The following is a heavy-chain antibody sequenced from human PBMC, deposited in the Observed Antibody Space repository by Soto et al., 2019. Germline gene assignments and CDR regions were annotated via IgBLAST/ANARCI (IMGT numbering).Heavy chain of an antibody. D-gene: IGHD6-13*01. J-gene: IGHJ4*02. Sequence: QLQLQESGPGLVKPSETLSLTCAVSGGAISSSSYFWGWIRQPPGEDLEWIGHIYYSGNTYYNPSLKTRVAISVDTSKNQFSLKLRSVTAADTAVYYCARQRKIATAYFDYLGQGARVTVSS. V-gene: IGHV4-39*01. CDR3: ARQRKIATAYFDY. CDR1: GGAISSSSYF. CDR2: IYYSGNT.